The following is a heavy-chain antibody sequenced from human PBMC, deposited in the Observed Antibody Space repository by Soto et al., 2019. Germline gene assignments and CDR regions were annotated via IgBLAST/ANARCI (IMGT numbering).Heavy chain of an antibody. Sequence: GGSLRLSCAASGFTFSSYSMNCVRQAPGKGLEWVSYISSSSSTIYYADSVKGRFTISRDNAKNSLYLQMNSLRDEDTAVYYCARVPSYDILTGQYRNYYGMDVWGQGTTVTVSS. D-gene: IGHD3-9*01. CDR1: GFTFSSYS. J-gene: IGHJ6*02. V-gene: IGHV3-48*02. CDR2: ISSSSSTI. CDR3: ARVPSYDILTGQYRNYYGMDV.